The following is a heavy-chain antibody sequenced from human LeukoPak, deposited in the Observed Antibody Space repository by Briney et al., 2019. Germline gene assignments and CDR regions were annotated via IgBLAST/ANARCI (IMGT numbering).Heavy chain of an antibody. CDR2: IKQDGSEK. V-gene: IGHV3-7*01. Sequence: GGSLRLSCAASGFTFSSYWMSWVRQAPGKGLEWVANIKQDGSEKYYVDSVKGRFTISRDNAKNSLYLQMNSLRAEGTAVYYCASTRRGGGNWFDPWGQGTLVTVSS. J-gene: IGHJ5*02. CDR1: GFTFSSYW. CDR3: ASTRRGGGNWFDP. D-gene: IGHD4-23*01.